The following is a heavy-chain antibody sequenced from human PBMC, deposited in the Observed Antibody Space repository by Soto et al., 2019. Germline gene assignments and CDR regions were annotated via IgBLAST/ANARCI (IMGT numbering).Heavy chain of an antibody. D-gene: IGHD5-12*01. CDR3: AQSGWVATPLRNWFDH. Sequence: SGPTLVNPTQTLTLTCTFSGFSLSTSGVGVGWIRQPPGKALEWLALIYWNDDKRYSPSLKSRLTITKDTSKNQVVLTMTNMDPVDTATYYCAQSGWVATPLRNWFDHWGQGTLVNV. J-gene: IGHJ5*02. V-gene: IGHV2-5*01. CDR1: GFSLSTSGVG. CDR2: IYWNDDK.